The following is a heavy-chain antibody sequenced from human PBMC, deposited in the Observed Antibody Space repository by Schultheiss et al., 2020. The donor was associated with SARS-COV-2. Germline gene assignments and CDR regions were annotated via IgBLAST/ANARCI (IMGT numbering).Heavy chain of an antibody. Sequence: GESLKISCKASGYTFTGYYMHWVRQAPGQGLEWMGWINPNSGGTNYAQKFQGRVTMTRDTSISTAYMELSRLRSDDTAVYYCARSFPPNYYGSGSYYSPDYYYGMDVWGQGTTVTVSS. V-gene: IGHV1-2*02. D-gene: IGHD3-10*01. J-gene: IGHJ6*02. CDR1: GYTFTGYY. CDR2: INPNSGGT. CDR3: ARSFPPNYYGSGSYYSPDYYYGMDV.